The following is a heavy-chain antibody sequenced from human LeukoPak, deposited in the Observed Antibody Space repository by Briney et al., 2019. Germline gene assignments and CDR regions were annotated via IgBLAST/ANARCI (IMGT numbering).Heavy chain of an antibody. Sequence: ASVTVSFKASGYTFTGYYMHWVRQAPGQGLEWMGRINPNSGGTNYAQKFQGRVTMTRDTSISTAYMELSRLRSDDTAVYYCARDIAPRYYYDSSGYSHDAFDIWGQGTMVTVSS. CDR2: INPNSGGT. CDR1: GYTFTGYY. J-gene: IGHJ3*02. D-gene: IGHD3-22*01. V-gene: IGHV1-2*06. CDR3: ARDIAPRYYYDSSGYSHDAFDI.